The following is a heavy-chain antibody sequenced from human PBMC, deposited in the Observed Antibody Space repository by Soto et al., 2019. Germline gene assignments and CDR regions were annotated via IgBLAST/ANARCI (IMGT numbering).Heavy chain of an antibody. J-gene: IGHJ6*02. CDR2: MFYSGLT. Sequence: SETLSLTCSVSGYSATSSDYYWAWIRQPPGKGLEWIGSMFYSGLTYYNPSLKSRVTLSVDTSKNQFSVRLNSVTAADTAVYYCAPLSVSLSGPYGIHVWGQGTTVTVSS. CDR1: GYSATSSDYY. D-gene: IGHD2-15*01. V-gene: IGHV4-39*01. CDR3: APLSVSLSGPYGIHV.